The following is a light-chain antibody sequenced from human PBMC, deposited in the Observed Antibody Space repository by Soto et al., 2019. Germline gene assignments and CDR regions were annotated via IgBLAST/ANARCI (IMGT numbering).Light chain of an antibody. J-gene: IGKJ2*01. V-gene: IGKV3D-20*01. Sequence: EIVLTQSPATLSLSPGDRATLSCGASQTVTSSFLAWYQHKPGLAPRLLIYDASTRATGIPDRFIGRGSGTGFTLTISRLEPEDFAVYFCQQYVTSPYTFGQGTKVEIK. CDR1: QTVTSSF. CDR3: QQYVTSPYT. CDR2: DAS.